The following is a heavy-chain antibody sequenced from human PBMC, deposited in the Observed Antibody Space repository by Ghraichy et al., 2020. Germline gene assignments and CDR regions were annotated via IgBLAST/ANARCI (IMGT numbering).Heavy chain of an antibody. Sequence: YEWGGVRQRRGKGVGWGGSIHYSGGTYYNPSRTSRVTISVDTSKNQFSPKLSSVTAADTAVYYCGSPRAGGIYDYWGQGTLVTVSA. D-gene: IGHD3-16*01. V-gene: IGHV4-39*01. CDR3: GSPRAGGIYDY. J-gene: IGHJ4*02. CDR2: IHYSGGT. CDR1: YE.